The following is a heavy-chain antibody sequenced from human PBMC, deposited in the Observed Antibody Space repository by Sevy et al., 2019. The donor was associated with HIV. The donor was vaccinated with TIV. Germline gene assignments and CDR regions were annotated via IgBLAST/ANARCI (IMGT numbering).Heavy chain of an antibody. V-gene: IGHV3-23*01. J-gene: IGHJ6*02. CDR2: ISGSGGST. Sequence: GGSLRLSCAASGFTFSSYAMSWVRQAPGKGLEWVSAISGSGGSTYYADSVKGRFTISRDNSKNTLYLQMNSLRAEDTAVYYCAKHLASRGYSYGSDGMDVWGHGTTVTVSS. CDR1: GFTFSSYA. CDR3: AKHLASRGYSYGSDGMDV. D-gene: IGHD5-18*01.